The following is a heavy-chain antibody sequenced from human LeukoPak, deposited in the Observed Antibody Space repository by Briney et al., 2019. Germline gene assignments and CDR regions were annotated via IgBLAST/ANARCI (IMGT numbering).Heavy chain of an antibody. CDR2: IYTSGST. CDR1: GGSISSGSYY. J-gene: IGHJ5*02. CDR3: ASDHGIAAAATWDWFDP. V-gene: IGHV4-61*02. Sequence: PSETLSLTCTVSGGSISSGSYYWSWIRQRAGKGLEWIGRIYTSGSTNYNPSIKSRVTISVDTSKNQFSLKLRSVTAADTAVYYCASDHGIAAAATWDWFDPWGQGTLVTVSS. D-gene: IGHD6-13*01.